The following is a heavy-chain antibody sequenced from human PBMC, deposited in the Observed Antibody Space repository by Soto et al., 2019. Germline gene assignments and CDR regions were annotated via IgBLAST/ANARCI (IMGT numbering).Heavy chain of an antibody. CDR3: AIGGVFCNGDLCSDY. V-gene: IGHV3-23*01. CDR1: GFTFSSFA. D-gene: IGHD2-8*02. Sequence: PGGSLRLSCAGPGFTFSSFALSWLRQAPGKGLEWVSGITRSGDTSYYADSVKGRFIVSRDNSKNTLDLQMNSLRAEDTAVYYCAIGGVFCNGDLCSDYWGQGTQVTVSS. J-gene: IGHJ4*02. CDR2: ITRSGDTS.